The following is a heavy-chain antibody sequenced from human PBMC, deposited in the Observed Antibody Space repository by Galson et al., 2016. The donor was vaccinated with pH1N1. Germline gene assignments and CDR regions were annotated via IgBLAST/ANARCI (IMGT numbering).Heavy chain of an antibody. Sequence: SLRLSCAASGFTLSSYWMTWARQAPGKGLEWVANINQDGSEIYYVDSVKGRFTISRDNAKNSVYLQMNSLRADDTAVYYCARAVAASSSYWGQGTLVTVSS. CDR3: ARAVAASSSY. D-gene: IGHD6-19*01. V-gene: IGHV3-7*01. CDR2: INQDGSEI. J-gene: IGHJ4*02. CDR1: GFTLSSYW.